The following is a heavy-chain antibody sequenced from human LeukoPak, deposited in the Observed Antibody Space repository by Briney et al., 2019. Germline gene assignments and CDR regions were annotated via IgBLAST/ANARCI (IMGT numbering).Heavy chain of an antibody. J-gene: IGHJ6*03. Sequence: ASVKVSCKASGYTFTGYYMHWVRQAPGQGLEWMGWINPNSGGTNYAQKFQGRVTMTRDTSISTAYMELSRLRSDDTAVYYCAVLPTIFGVAMDVWGKGTTVTVPS. D-gene: IGHD3-3*01. CDR1: GYTFTGYY. V-gene: IGHV1-2*02. CDR2: INPNSGGT. CDR3: AVLPTIFGVAMDV.